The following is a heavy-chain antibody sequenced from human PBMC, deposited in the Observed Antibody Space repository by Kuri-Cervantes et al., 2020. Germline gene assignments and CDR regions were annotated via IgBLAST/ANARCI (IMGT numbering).Heavy chain of an antibody. V-gene: IGHV5-51*01. Sequence: KVSCKGSGYSFTSYWIGWVRQMPGKGLEWMGIIYPGDSDTRYSPSFQGQVTISADKSISTAYLQWSSLKASDTAMYYCARHFEGYSYGLDAFDIWGQGTMVTVS. D-gene: IGHD5-18*01. CDR1: GYSFTSYW. CDR2: IYPGDSDT. J-gene: IGHJ3*02. CDR3: ARHFEGYSYGLDAFDI.